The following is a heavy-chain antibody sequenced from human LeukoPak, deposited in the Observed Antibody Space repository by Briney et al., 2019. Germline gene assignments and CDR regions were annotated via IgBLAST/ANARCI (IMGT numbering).Heavy chain of an antibody. CDR1: GYTFTGYY. CDR3: ARTVGYSSGRYYFDY. CDR2: INPNSGGT. J-gene: IGHJ4*02. Sequence: GASLKVSCKASGYTFTGYYMHWVRQAPGQGLEWMGWINPNSGGTNYAQKFQGRVTMTRDTSISTAYMELSRLRSDDTAVYYCARTVGYSSGRYYFDYWGQGTLVTVSS. V-gene: IGHV1-2*02. D-gene: IGHD6-19*01.